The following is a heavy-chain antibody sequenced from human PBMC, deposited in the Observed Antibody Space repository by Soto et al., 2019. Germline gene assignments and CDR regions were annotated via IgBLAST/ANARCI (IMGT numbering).Heavy chain of an antibody. D-gene: IGHD1-26*01. CDR1: GGSISSSNW. CDR3: ARIKPGYSGSHQGPKKRESPYFDY. V-gene: IGHV4-4*02. J-gene: IGHJ4*02. Sequence: QVQLQESGPGLVKPSGTLSLTCAVSGGSISSSNWWSWVRQPPGKGLEWIGEIYHSGSTNYNPSLKSRVTISVDKSKNQFSLKLSSVTAADTAVYYCARIKPGYSGSHQGPKKRESPYFDYWGQGTLVTVSS. CDR2: IYHSGST.